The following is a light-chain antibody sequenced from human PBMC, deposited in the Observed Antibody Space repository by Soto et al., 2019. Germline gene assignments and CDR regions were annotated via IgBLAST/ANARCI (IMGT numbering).Light chain of an antibody. V-gene: IGKV1-12*01. CDR1: QDINSW. CDR2: IAS. CDR3: QQSKSFPIT. J-gene: IGKJ4*01. Sequence: DIQMTQSPSSVSASVGDRVTITCRASQDINSWLTWYQQKPGKAPKVLIYIASRLQPGVPSRFSGRGSGTDFSLTISNLQPEDFATYFCQQSKSFPITFGGGTKVEIK.